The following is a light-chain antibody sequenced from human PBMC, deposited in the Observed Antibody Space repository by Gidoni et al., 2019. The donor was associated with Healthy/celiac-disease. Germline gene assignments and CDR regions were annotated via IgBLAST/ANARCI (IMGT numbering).Light chain of an antibody. CDR1: QSISSW. V-gene: IGKV1-5*03. J-gene: IGKJ4*01. CDR2: KAS. Sequence: DLQMTQSPSTLSASVGDRVTITCRASQSISSWLAWYQQKPGKAPKLLIYKASSLESGVPSRFSGSGSGTEVTLTISSLQPDEFATYYCQQYNSYPLTFGGGTKVEIK. CDR3: QQYNSYPLT.